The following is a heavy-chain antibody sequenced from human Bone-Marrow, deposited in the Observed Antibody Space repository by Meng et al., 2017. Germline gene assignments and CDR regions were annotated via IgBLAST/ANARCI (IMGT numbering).Heavy chain of an antibody. CDR3: ARDLIRIAAAVYNWFDP. J-gene: IGHJ5*02. Sequence: SCTVSGGSISSSSYYWGWIRQPPGKGLEWIGSIYYSGSTYYNPSLKSRVTISVDTSKNQFSLKLSSVTAADTAVYYCARDLIRIAAAVYNWFDPWGQGTLVTVSS. V-gene: IGHV4-39*07. D-gene: IGHD6-13*01. CDR2: IYYSGST. CDR1: GGSISSSSYY.